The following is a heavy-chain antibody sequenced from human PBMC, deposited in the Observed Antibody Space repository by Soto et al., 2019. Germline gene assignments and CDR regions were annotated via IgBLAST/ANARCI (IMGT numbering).Heavy chain of an antibody. CDR1: GYTFTGYY. D-gene: IGHD3-9*01. V-gene: IGHV1-2*04. Sequence: ASVKVSCKASGYTFTGYYMHWVRQAPGQGLEWMGWINPNSGGTNYAQKFQGWVTMTRETSISTAYMELSRLRSDDTAVYYCARGLRYFDWLLEDNWFDPWGQGTLVTVSS. CDR3: ARGLRYFDWLLEDNWFDP. CDR2: INPNSGGT. J-gene: IGHJ5*02.